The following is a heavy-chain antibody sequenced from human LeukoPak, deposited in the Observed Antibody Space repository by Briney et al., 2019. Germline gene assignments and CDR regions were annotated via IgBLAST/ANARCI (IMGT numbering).Heavy chain of an antibody. CDR2: IYYSGST. V-gene: IGHV4-59*01. CDR1: GGSISTYY. D-gene: IGHD2-2*01. CDR3: AGYHGRPTTPNWFDP. J-gene: IGHJ5*02. Sequence: SETLSLTCTVSGGSISTYYWSWIRQPPGKGLEWIGYIYYSGSTNYNPSLKSRVTISVDTSKNQFSLKLSSVTAADTAVYYCAGYHGRPTTPNWFDPWGQGTLVTVSS.